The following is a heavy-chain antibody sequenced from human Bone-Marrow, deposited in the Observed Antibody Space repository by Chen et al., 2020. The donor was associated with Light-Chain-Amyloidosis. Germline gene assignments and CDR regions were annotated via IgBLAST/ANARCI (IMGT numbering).Heavy chain of an antibody. CDR2: IYISRNT. D-gene: IGHD5-12*01. Sequence: QVQLQESSPGLVKPSQTLSLTCTVSGGSIRSDNYYWSWIRQPAGKGLEWIGHIYISRNTNYNPSLKSRVTISLDTSKNQFSLNLSSVTAADTAVYYCARSYSGYFDYWGQGTQVTVSS. CDR3: ARSYSGYFDY. J-gene: IGHJ4*02. V-gene: IGHV4-61*02. CDR1: GGSIRSDNYY.